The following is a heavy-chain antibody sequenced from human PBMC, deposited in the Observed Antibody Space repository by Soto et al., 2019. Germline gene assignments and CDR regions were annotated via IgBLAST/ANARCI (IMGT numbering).Heavy chain of an antibody. CDR2: IKQDGSEK. CDR1: GFTFSSYW. CDR3: ARDKGQWGLKLYYFDY. Sequence: EVQLVESGGGLVQPGGSLRLSCAASGFTFSSYWMSWVRQAPGKGLEWVANIKQDGSEKYYVDSVKGRFTISRDNAKNSLYLQMNSLRAEDTAVHYCARDKGQWGLKLYYFDYWGQGTLVTVSS. D-gene: IGHD6-19*01. V-gene: IGHV3-7*03. J-gene: IGHJ4*02.